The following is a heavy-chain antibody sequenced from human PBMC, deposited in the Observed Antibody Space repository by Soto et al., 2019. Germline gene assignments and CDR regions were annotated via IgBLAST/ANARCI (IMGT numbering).Heavy chain of an antibody. CDR3: ATQAWDL. J-gene: IGHJ5*02. Sequence: EVQLLESGGGLVQPGGSLRLSCEASGITFSRYDMSWVRQAPGKGLEWVSAINGGRSFYGDSVEGRFTVSRDNSKNTLYLQMNSLRVEDTAIYYCATQAWDLWGQGTLVTVSS. CDR1: GITFSRYD. CDR2: INGGRS. V-gene: IGHV3-23*01.